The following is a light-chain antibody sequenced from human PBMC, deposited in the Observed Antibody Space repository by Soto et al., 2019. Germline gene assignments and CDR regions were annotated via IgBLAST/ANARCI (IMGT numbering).Light chain of an antibody. V-gene: IGLV4-60*02. CDR2: LEGSGSY. CDR3: ESWDSNTRV. J-gene: IGLJ1*01. CDR1: SRHSSYI. Sequence: QSVLTQSSSASASLGSSVKLTCTLSSRHSSYIIAWHQQQPWKAPRYLMNLEGSGSYNKGSGVPDRFSGYSSGADRYLTISNLQFEDEADYYCESWDSNTRVFGTGTKLTVL.